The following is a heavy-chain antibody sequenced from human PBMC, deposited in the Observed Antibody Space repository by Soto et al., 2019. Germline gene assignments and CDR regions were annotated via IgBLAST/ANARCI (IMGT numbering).Heavy chain of an antibody. CDR3: ARGVAGATQN. CDR2: ISYDGSNK. D-gene: IGHD1-26*01. Sequence: QVQLVESGGGVVQPGRSLRLSCVASGFTFSSYAMHWVRQAPGKGLEWVAVISYDGSNKYYADSVKGRFTISRDNSKNTLYLQMNSLRAEDTAVYYCARGVAGATQNWGQGTLVTVSS. V-gene: IGHV3-30-3*01. J-gene: IGHJ4*02. CDR1: GFTFSSYA.